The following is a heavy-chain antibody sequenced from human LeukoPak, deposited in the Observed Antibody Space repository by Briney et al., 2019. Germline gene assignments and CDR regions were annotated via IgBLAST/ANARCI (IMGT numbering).Heavy chain of an antibody. V-gene: IGHV3-23*01. CDR1: GFTFSSYG. CDR2: ISGSGGST. Sequence: GGSLRLSCAASGFTFSSYGMSWVRQAPGKGLEWVSAISGSGGSTYYADSVKGRFTISRDNSKNTLYLQMNSLRAEDTAVYYCARLYSSSWLTDAIDIWGQGTMVTVSS. D-gene: IGHD6-13*01. J-gene: IGHJ3*02. CDR3: ARLYSSSWLTDAIDI.